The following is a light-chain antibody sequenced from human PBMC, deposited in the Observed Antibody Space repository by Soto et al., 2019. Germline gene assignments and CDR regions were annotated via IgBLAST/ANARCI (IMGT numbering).Light chain of an antibody. CDR1: QSVSSN. V-gene: IGKV3-15*01. CDR3: QQYDNWPLT. Sequence: IVMTQSPVTLSVSPGEIATLSCRASQSVSSNLAWYQQRPGQAPRLLMYAASTPSTGIPARFSGSGPGTEFSLTNSGLQSEDFVVYFCQQYDNWPLTFGGGTKVEMK. J-gene: IGKJ4*01. CDR2: AAS.